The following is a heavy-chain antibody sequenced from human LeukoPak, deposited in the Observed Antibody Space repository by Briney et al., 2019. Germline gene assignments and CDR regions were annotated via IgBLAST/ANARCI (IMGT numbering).Heavy chain of an antibody. Sequence: SETLSLTCTVSGGSISSSDYYWGWIRQPPGKGLEWIASIYFGGSTYYNPSLKSRVTISVDTSMNQFSLKLSFVTTADTAVYYCARALGYCSGGSCTRGYNWFDPWGQGTLVTVSS. CDR1: GGSISSSDYY. CDR2: IYFGGST. J-gene: IGHJ5*02. D-gene: IGHD2-15*01. CDR3: ARALGYCSGGSCTRGYNWFDP. V-gene: IGHV4-39*01.